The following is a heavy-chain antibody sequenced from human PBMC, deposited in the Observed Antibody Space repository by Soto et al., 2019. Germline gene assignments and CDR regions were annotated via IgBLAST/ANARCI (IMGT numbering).Heavy chain of an antibody. Sequence: ASETLSLTCTVSGGSISSGDYYWSWIRQPPGKGLEWIGYIYYSGSTYYNPSLKSRVTISVDTSKNQFSLKLRSVTAADTAVYYWAVLMTTSVYYYNVMDVWAQGTTFTVSS. CDR3: AVLMTTSVYYYNVMDV. CDR1: GGSISSGDYY. J-gene: IGHJ6*02. D-gene: IGHD4-4*01. V-gene: IGHV4-30-4*01. CDR2: IYYSGST.